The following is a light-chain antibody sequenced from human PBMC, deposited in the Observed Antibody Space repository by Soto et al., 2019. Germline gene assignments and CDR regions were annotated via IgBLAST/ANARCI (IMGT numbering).Light chain of an antibody. CDR2: DAS. V-gene: IGKV3-11*01. CDR3: QQRGSWPLT. Sequence: EIVLTQSPATLSMSPGESATLSCRASQSVSGSLAWYQQKPGQAPRLLIYDASNRAASIPARFSGSGSGTDFTLTVSSLEPEDFAVYYCQQRGSWPLTFGPGTKVGIK. J-gene: IGKJ3*01. CDR1: QSVSGS.